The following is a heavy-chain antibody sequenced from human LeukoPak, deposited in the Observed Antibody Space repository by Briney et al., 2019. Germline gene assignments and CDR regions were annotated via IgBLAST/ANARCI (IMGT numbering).Heavy chain of an antibody. V-gene: IGHV3-30*18. Sequence: GGSLRLSCAASGFTFSNYGMHWVRQAPAKGLEWVGAISYDGNKNYYADSVNGRLNISRDNPTNTLFVQMNSLRADDAAGYYCAKDGAEQWLAYYFDYWGQGTLVTVSS. CDR2: ISYDGNKN. CDR3: AKDGAEQWLAYYFDY. CDR1: GFTFSNYG. J-gene: IGHJ4*02. D-gene: IGHD6-19*01.